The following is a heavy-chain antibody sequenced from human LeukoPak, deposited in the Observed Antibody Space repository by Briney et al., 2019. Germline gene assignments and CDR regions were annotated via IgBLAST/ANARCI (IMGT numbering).Heavy chain of an antibody. CDR2: IIPIFGIA. CDR3: ARSSGPNTHFDY. CDR1: GGTFSSYA. V-gene: IGHV1-69*04. J-gene: IGHJ4*02. Sequence: SVKVSCKASGGTFSSYAISWVRQAPGQGLEWMGRIIPIFGIANYAQKFQGRVTITADKSTSTAYMELSSLRSEDTAVYYCARSSGPNTHFDYWGQGTLVTVPS. D-gene: IGHD3-10*01.